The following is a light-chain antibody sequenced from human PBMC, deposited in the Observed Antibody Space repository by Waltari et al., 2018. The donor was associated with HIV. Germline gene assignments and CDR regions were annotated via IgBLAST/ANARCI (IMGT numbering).Light chain of an antibody. CDR2: RNN. Sequence: QSVLTQPPSASGTPGQRVTISCSGSSSNLGSNYVFWYQQLPGTAPKLLIYRNNQRPSGVPDRFSGSKSGTSASLAIRGLRSEDEADYYCAAWDDSLSGLVFGGGTKLTVL. V-gene: IGLV1-47*01. J-gene: IGLJ3*02. CDR1: SSNLGSNY. CDR3: AAWDDSLSGLV.